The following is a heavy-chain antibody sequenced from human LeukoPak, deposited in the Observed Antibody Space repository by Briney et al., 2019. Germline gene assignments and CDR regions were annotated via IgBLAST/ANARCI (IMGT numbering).Heavy chain of an antibody. CDR1: GFTFRSYE. Sequence: GGSLRLSCVASGFTFRSYEMNWVRQAPGKGLEWVSYISSSGSTMYYADSVKGRFTISRDNAKNSLYLQMNSLRAEDTAVYYCARDGGVEYYDSSNYYDYWGQGTLVTVSS. V-gene: IGHV3-48*03. J-gene: IGHJ4*02. CDR2: ISSSGSTM. D-gene: IGHD3-22*01. CDR3: ARDGGVEYYDSSNYYDY.